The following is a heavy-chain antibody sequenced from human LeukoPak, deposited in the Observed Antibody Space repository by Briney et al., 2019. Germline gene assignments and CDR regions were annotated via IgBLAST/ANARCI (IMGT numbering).Heavy chain of an antibody. Sequence: SQTLSLTCAISGDSVSSNSAAWNWIRQFPSRGLEWLGRTYYRSKWYNDYAVSVKSRITINPDTSKNQFSLQLNSVTPEDTAVYYCARAETGYSYGRGVVADWGQGTLVTVSS. CDR1: GDSVSSNSAA. D-gene: IGHD5-18*01. J-gene: IGHJ4*02. CDR2: TYYRSKWYN. V-gene: IGHV6-1*01. CDR3: ARAETGYSYGRGVVAD.